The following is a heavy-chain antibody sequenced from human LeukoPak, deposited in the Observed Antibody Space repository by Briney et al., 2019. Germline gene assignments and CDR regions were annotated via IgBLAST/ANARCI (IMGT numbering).Heavy chain of an antibody. D-gene: IGHD2-2*01. CDR1: GGSISSSSYY. CDR3: ARVEVVPAATVDY. V-gene: IGHV4-39*06. Sequence: ASETLSLTCTVSGGSISSSSYYWGWIRQPPGKGLEWIGSIYYSGSTYYNPSLKSRVTISVDTSKNQFALKVSSVTAADTAVYYCARVEVVPAATVDYWGQGTLVTVSS. CDR2: IYYSGST. J-gene: IGHJ4*02.